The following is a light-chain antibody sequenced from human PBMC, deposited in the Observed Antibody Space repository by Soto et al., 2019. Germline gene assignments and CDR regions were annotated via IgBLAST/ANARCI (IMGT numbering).Light chain of an antibody. CDR2: GVS. Sequence: TVMTQSPATLSVSPGDTATLSCRSSQNVHINLAWYQQKPGQTPTLLIYGVSARAPGVPARFSGTGSGTEFTLTIRNLHSEDFGIYYCQHYETWPRTFGQGTK. CDR3: QHYETWPRT. V-gene: IGKV3-15*01. J-gene: IGKJ2*01. CDR1: QNVHIN.